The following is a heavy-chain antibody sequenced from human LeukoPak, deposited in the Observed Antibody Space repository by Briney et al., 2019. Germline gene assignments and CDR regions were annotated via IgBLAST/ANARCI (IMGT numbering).Heavy chain of an antibody. D-gene: IGHD1-26*01. CDR2: INSDGSST. CDR1: GFTFSSYW. J-gene: IGHJ4*02. V-gene: IGHV3-74*01. Sequence: GGSLRLSCAASGFTFSSYWMHWVRQAPGKGLVWVSRINSDGSSTSYADSVKGRFTISRDNAKNTLYLQMNSLRAEDTAVYYCATGEGGSYFWGVAYFDYWGQGTLVTVSS. CDR3: ATGEGGSYFWGVAYFDY.